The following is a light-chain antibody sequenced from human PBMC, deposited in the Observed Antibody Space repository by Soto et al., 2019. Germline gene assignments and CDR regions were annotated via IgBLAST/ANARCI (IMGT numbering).Light chain of an antibody. V-gene: IGKV1-39*01. CDR3: QKLRSYPST. CDR1: QSISNY. J-gene: IGKJ4*01. Sequence: DIQMTQSPASLSASIGDRVIITFRASQSISNYLNWYQHKPGTAPKFMIYAASSMQSGVPSRFSGSGSGTDFTLPISSLQREEFASYYCQKLRSYPSTFGGGTKVDIK. CDR2: AAS.